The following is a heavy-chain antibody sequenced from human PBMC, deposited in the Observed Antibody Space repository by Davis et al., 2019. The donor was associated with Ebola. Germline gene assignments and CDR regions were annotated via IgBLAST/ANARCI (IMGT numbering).Heavy chain of an antibody. CDR3: ARGIEKYYYGSGLGV. D-gene: IGHD3-10*01. CDR1: GGSSSGDY. CDR2: INHSGST. V-gene: IGHV4-34*01. J-gene: IGHJ6*02. Sequence: SETLSLTCAVYGGSSSGDYWSWIRQPPGKGLEWIGEINHSGSTNYNPSLKSRVTISVDTSKNQFSLKLSSVTAADTAVYYCARGIEKYYYGSGLGVWSQGTTVTVSS.